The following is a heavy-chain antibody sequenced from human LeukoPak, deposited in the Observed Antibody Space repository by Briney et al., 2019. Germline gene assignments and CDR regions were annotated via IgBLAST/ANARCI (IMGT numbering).Heavy chain of an antibody. D-gene: IGHD2-2*01. V-gene: IGHV3-23*01. J-gene: IGHJ4*02. CDR2: FSDNGGYT. CDR3: AKFRNPGADCIDTSCYGGFDS. CDR1: RFTFSSYA. Sequence: GGSLRLSCAASRFTFSSYAMSWVRQAPGKGLEWVSGFSDNGGYTYYADSVKGRFTISRDNSKNTLFMQMKSLRAEDTAIYYCAKFRNPGADCIDTSCYGGFDSWGQGTLVTVSS.